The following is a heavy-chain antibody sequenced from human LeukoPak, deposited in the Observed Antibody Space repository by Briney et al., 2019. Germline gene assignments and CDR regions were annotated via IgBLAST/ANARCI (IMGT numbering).Heavy chain of an antibody. J-gene: IGHJ4*02. CDR3: ARHSRDTYGQWLVPWGFDY. Sequence: SETLSLTCTVSGGSISSYYWSWIRQPPGKGLECIGYIYYSGTTNYNPSLKSRVTISVDTSKNQFSLKLSSVAAADTAVYYCARHSRDTYGQWLVPWGFDYWGQGTLVTVSS. CDR1: GGSISSYY. V-gene: IGHV4-59*08. CDR2: IYYSGTT. D-gene: IGHD6-19*01.